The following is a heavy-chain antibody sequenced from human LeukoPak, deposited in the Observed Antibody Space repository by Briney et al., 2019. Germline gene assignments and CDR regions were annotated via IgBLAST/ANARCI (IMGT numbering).Heavy chain of an antibody. D-gene: IGHD3-22*01. CDR1: GFTFSSYW. Sequence: GGSLRLSCAASGFTFSSYWMSWVRQAPGKGLEWVANIKQDGSEKYYVDSVKGRFTISRDNAKNSLYLQMNSLRAEDTAVYYCARDINYYDNSSSDYWGQGTLVTVSS. V-gene: IGHV3-7*01. CDR3: ARDINYYDNSSSDY. CDR2: IKQDGSEK. J-gene: IGHJ4*02.